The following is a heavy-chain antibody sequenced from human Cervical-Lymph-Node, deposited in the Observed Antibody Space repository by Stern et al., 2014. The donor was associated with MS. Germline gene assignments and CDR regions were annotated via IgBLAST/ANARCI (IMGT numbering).Heavy chain of an antibody. V-gene: IGHV1-69*17. CDR3: ARDVSYEAYGDHATSVFDH. CDR2: ILPIFGVT. D-gene: IGHD4-17*01. J-gene: IGHJ4*02. Sequence: VQLVESGPEVKKPASSVTISCNVSGDSFNTYAVNWLRHAPRPGLELKGVILPIFGVTNYAQKFRGTGTVKADKTCATSSLPLNSLRSDDTAVYFCARDVSYEAYGDHATSVFDHWGQGTLVTVSS. CDR1: GDSFNTYA.